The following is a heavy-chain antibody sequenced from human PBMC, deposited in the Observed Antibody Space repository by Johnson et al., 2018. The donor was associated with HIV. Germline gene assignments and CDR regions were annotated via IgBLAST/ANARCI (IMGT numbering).Heavy chain of an antibody. J-gene: IGHJ3*02. V-gene: IGHV3-30*02. CDR2: IRYDGSNK. CDR1: GFTFSSYG. CDR3: AREGTVSYGGAFDI. Sequence: QVQLVESGGGVVQPGGSLRLSCVASGFTFSSYGMHWVRQAPGKGLEWVAFIRYDGSNKYYVDSVKGRFTISRDNAKNSLYLQMNSLRPEDTAVYYCAREGTVSYGGAFDIWGQGTMVTVSS. D-gene: IGHD4-17*01.